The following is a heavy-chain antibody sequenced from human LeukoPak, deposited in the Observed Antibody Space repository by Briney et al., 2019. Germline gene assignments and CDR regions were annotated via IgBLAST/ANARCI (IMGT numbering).Heavy chain of an antibody. CDR3: ARGLGSSGYYSSFHRAFDI. V-gene: IGHV1-24*01. D-gene: IGHD3-22*01. CDR2: FDPEDGET. CDR1: GYTLTELS. J-gene: IGHJ3*02. Sequence: ASVKVSCKVSGYTLTELSMHWVRQAPGKGLEWMGGFDPEDGETIYAQKFQGRVTMTEDTSTDTAYMELSSLRSEDTAVYYCARGLGSSGYYSSFHRAFDIWGQGTMVTVSS.